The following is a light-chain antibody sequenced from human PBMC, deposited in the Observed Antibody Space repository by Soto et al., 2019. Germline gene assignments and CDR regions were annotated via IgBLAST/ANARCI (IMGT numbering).Light chain of an antibody. CDR2: GNS. J-gene: IGLJ1*01. V-gene: IGLV1-40*01. CDR3: QSYDSSLSAYV. Sequence: SVLTQRPSVSGAPGQRVTISCTGSSSNIGAGYDVHWYQQLPGAAPKLLIYGNSNRPSGVPDRFSGSKSGTSASLAITGLQAEDEADYCCQSYDSSLSAYVFGTGTKVTVL. CDR1: SSNIGAGYD.